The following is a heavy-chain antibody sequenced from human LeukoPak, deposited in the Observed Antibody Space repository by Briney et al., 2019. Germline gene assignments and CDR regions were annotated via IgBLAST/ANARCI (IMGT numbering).Heavy chain of an antibody. D-gene: IGHD2-2*02. J-gene: IGHJ4*02. CDR1: GFTFSNAW. Sequence: GGSLRLSCAASGFTFSNAWMSWVRQAPGKGLEWVGRIKSKTDGGTTDYAAPVKGRFTISRDDSKNTLYLQMNSLRAEDTAVYYCARDRGGVVPAAIRPIGGQMEDYWGQGTLVTVSS. CDR2: IKSKTDGGTT. V-gene: IGHV3-15*01. CDR3: ARDRGGVVPAAIRPIGGQMEDY.